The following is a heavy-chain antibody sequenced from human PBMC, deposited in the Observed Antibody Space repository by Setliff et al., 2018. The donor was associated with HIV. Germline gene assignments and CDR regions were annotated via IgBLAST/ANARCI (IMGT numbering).Heavy chain of an antibody. CDR2: IGPYNGRT. D-gene: IGHD3-16*01. CDR1: GYMFIAYG. J-gene: IGHJ3*01. Sequence: ASVKVSCKTSGYMFIAYGMSWVRRAPGQGLEWMGWIGPYNGRTEYAQEFQGRVSLTIDTYASTAYMELRSLRSDDTAVYYCARDDGGYNYAGAFDVWGQGTMVTVSS. CDR3: ARDDGGYNYAGAFDV. V-gene: IGHV1-18*01.